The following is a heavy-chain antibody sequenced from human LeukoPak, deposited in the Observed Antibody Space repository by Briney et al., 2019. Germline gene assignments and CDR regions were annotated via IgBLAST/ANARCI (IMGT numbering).Heavy chain of an antibody. CDR2: IYHSGST. CDR3: ARGRVVTTTFDY. CDR1: GGSISSGGYS. Sequence: SQTLSLTCAVSGGSISSGGYSWSWIRQPPGKGLEWIGYIYHSGSTYYNPSLKSRVTISVDRSKNQFSLKLSSVTAADTAVYYCARGRVVTTTFDYWGQGTLVTVSS. V-gene: IGHV4-30-2*01. D-gene: IGHD2-21*02. J-gene: IGHJ4*02.